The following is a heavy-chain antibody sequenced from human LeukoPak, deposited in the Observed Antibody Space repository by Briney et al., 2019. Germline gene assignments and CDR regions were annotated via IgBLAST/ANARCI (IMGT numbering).Heavy chain of an antibody. CDR1: GGSISSSSYY. V-gene: IGHV4-39*07. CDR3: AVSIREGYSSSWYFDY. Sequence: SETLSLTCTVSGGSISSSSYYWGWIRQPPGKGLEWIGSIYYSGSTYYNPSLKSRVTISVDTSKNQFSLKLSSVTAADTAVYYCAVSIREGYSSSWYFDYWGQGTLVTVSS. CDR2: IYYSGST. D-gene: IGHD6-13*01. J-gene: IGHJ4*02.